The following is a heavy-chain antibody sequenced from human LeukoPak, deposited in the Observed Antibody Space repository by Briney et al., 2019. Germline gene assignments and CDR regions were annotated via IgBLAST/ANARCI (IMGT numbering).Heavy chain of an antibody. Sequence: PGGSLRLSCGVSGFTFSNYGMHWVRQAPGKGLEWVAVISNDGTNSHYADSVKGRFTISRDDSRNTLYLQMNSLRGDDTAVYYCAKDVGKWESLHFFDYWGQGTLVTVSS. CDR3: AKDVGKWESLHFFDY. CDR1: GFTFSNYG. D-gene: IGHD1-26*01. CDR2: ISNDGTNS. J-gene: IGHJ4*02. V-gene: IGHV3-30-3*01.